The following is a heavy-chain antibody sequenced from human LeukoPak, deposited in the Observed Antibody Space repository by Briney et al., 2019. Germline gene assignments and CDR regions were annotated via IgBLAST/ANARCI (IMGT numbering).Heavy chain of an antibody. CDR3: VKSAGKDGYRDVFDI. J-gene: IGHJ3*02. CDR2: ITKNGDQT. CDR1: GITFSNSA. V-gene: IGHV3-23*01. Sequence: GGSLRLSCVPSGITFSNSALNWVRQAPGKGVEWVATITKNGDQTYYADSVKGLFTNSRDTFRDTLYLQMNPLRAEDTTVYHCVKSAGKDGYRDVFDIWGQGTVVTVSS. D-gene: IGHD5-24*01.